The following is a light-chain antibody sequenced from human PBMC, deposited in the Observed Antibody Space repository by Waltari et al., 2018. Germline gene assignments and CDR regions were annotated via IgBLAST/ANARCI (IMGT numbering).Light chain of an antibody. Sequence: SSELTQPPSVSVSPGQTARIPCPGDPLPKQYAFWYQQKPGQAPVLVMSKYSERPSGIPERFSGSTSGTTVTLTISGVQAEDEADYYCQSADTSGNYVVFGGGTKLTVL. J-gene: IGLJ3*02. CDR3: QSADTSGNYVV. CDR1: PLPKQY. CDR2: KYS. V-gene: IGLV3-25*03.